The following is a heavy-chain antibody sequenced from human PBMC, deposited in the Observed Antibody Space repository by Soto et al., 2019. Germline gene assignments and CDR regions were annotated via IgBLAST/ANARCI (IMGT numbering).Heavy chain of an antibody. J-gene: IGHJ4*02. D-gene: IGHD6-6*01. CDR2: VYYSGTT. Sequence: SETLSLTFSVSGGSVSDKTYYWSLIRQPPGKRLEWIGYVYYSGTTNYNPSLKSRVTISVDLSKNRFSLRLSSVTTADTDLYYCASTKDYSSSLDYWGPGIMVTVSS. V-gene: IGHV4-61*01. CDR1: GGSVSDKTYY. CDR3: ASTKDYSSSLDY.